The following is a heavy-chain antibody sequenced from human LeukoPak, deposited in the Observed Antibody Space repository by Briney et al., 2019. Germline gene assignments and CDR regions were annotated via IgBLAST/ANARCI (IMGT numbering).Heavy chain of an antibody. CDR1: GYSFTSYW. D-gene: IGHD3-22*01. V-gene: IGHV5-51*01. J-gene: IGHJ4*02. CDR3: ARHPPDYYDSSGYYFWDPKDKCYFDY. CDR2: IYPGDSDT. Sequence: GESLKISCKGSGYSFTSYWIGWVRQMPGKGLEWMGIIYPGDSDTRYSPSFQGQVTISADKSISTAYLQWSSLKASDTAMYYCARHPPDYYDSSGYYFWDPKDKCYFDYWGQGTLVTVSS.